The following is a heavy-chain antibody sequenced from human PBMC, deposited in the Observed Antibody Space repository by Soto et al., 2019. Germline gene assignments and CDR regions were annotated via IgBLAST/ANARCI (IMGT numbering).Heavy chain of an antibody. Sequence: QVQLVQSGAEVKKPGASVKVSCKASGFDFTDHYIHWVRQAPGQGLEWMGGIIPVLGTTDYAPRFRGRVTITADESTSTAYMEVGSLTYDDTAVYYCARATIGHVTRYYFDYWGQGTLVTVSS. CDR3: ARATIGHVTRYYFDY. D-gene: IGHD5-12*01. J-gene: IGHJ4*02. CDR2: IIPVLGTT. CDR1: GFDFTDHY. V-gene: IGHV1-69*01.